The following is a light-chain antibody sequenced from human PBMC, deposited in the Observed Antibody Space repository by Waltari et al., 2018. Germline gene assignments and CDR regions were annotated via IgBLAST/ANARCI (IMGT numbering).Light chain of an antibody. CDR2: EVS. Sequence: QSALTQPASVSGSPGQSITISCTGTSSDVGSYNLVPWYQQHPGKAPKLLIYEVSNRPAGVSNRFSGSKSGNTASLTISGLQAEDEADYYCCSYAGSSSWVFGGGTKLTVL. CDR1: SSDVGSYNL. CDR3: CSYAGSSSWV. J-gene: IGLJ3*02. V-gene: IGLV2-23*02.